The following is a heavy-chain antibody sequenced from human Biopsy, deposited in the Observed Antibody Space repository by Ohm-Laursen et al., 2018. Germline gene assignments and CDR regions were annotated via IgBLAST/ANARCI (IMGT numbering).Heavy chain of an antibody. D-gene: IGHD3-3*01. CDR2: VYYSGRT. J-gene: IGHJ3*01. V-gene: IGHV4-59*01. Sequence: SETLSLTCTVSGDSISSYYWSWIRQPPGKGLEWIGYVYYSGRTDYNPSLQSRVTISVDTSKNHFSLRLRSVTAADTAVFFCARLYRLDDYWNDDPPDAFDVWGQGTMVTVPS. CDR3: ARLYRLDDYWNDDPPDAFDV. CDR1: GDSISSYY.